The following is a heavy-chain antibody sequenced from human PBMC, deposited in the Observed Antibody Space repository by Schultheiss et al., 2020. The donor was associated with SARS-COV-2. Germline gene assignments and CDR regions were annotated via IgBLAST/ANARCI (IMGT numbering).Heavy chain of an antibody. CDR2: INPNSGGT. V-gene: IGHV1-2*02. D-gene: IGHD2-2*01. CDR3: ARGGGYCSSTNICLDP. CDR1: GYTFTSYD. J-gene: IGHJ5*02. Sequence: ASVKVSCKASGYTFTSYDINWVRQATGQGLEWMGWINPNSGGTNYAQKFQGRVTMTRDTSISTAYMELSRLRSDDTAVYYCARGGGYCSSTNICLDPWGQGTLVTVSS.